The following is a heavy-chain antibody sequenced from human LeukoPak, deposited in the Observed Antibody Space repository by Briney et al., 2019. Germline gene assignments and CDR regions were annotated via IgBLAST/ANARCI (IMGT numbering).Heavy chain of an antibody. D-gene: IGHD3-22*01. CDR1: GFTVSSNY. J-gene: IGHJ4*02. CDR2: IYSGGST. V-gene: IGHV3-53*01. CDR3: ARSSDSYDSSGYYGY. Sequence: GGSLRLSCAASGFTVSSNYMSWVRQAPGKGLEWVSVIYSGGSTYYADSVKGRCTISRDSSKNTLYLHMHSLRAEDTAVYYCARSSDSYDSSGYYGYWGQGTLVTVSS.